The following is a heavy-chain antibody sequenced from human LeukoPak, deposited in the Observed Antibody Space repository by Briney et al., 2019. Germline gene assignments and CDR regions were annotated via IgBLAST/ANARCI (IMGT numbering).Heavy chain of an antibody. CDR2: IKEDGSAK. Sequence: GGSLRLSCAASGLSFSSYRMTWVRQAPGKGLEWVANIKEDGSAKSYVDSVKGRFTISRDNAKNSLYLQMNSLRVEDTAVYYCARDYDYFSGHNLDAYDIWGQGTTVIVSS. CDR3: ARDYDYFSGHNLDAYDI. J-gene: IGHJ3*02. CDR1: GLSFSSYR. D-gene: IGHD2-15*01. V-gene: IGHV3-7*01.